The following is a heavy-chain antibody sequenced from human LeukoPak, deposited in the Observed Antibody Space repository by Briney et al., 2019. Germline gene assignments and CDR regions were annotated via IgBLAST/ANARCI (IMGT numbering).Heavy chain of an antibody. D-gene: IGHD4-17*01. CDR3: AKAPLRFLDHYYYIDV. V-gene: IGHV3-23*01. Sequence: GGSLRLSCATSGFHFTNYAMSWVRQAPGKGLEWVSALSGSGSSTYYADSVKGRFTISRDTSNNTLYLQMSSLRAEDTALYYRAKAPLRFLDHYYYIDVWGKGTTVTV. CDR2: LSGSGSST. CDR1: GFHFTNYA. J-gene: IGHJ6*03.